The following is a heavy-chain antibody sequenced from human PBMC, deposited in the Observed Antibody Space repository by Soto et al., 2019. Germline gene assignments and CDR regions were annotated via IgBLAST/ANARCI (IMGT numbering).Heavy chain of an antibody. CDR1: GFTFSDYY. CDR3: ARGYYDSSGYTVFDY. J-gene: IGHJ4*02. Sequence: GGSLRLSCAASGFTFSDYYMSWIRQAPGKGLEWVSYISSSSSYTNYADSVKGRFTISRDNAKNSLYLQMNSLRAEDTAVYYCARGYYDSSGYTVFDYWGQGTLVTVSS. V-gene: IGHV3-11*06. D-gene: IGHD3-22*01. CDR2: ISSSSSYT.